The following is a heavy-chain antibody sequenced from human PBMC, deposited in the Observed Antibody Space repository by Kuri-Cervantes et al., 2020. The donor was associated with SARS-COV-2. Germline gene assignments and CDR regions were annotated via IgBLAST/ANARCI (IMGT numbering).Heavy chain of an antibody. V-gene: IGHV1-2*02. CDR3: ARMVGDYPYYYYYGMDV. CDR2: INPNSGGT. CDR1: GYTFTGYY. J-gene: IGHJ6*02. Sequence: ASVKVSCKASGYTFTGYYMHWVRQAPGQGLEWMGWINPNSGGTKYAQKFQGRVTMTRDTSISTAHMELSRLRSDDTAVYYCARMVGDYPYYYYYGMDVWGQGTTVTVSS. D-gene: IGHD4-17*01.